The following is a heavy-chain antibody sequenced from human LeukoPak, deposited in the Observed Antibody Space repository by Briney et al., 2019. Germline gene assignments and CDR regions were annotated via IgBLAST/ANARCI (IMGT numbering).Heavy chain of an antibody. Sequence: PGGSLRLSCAASGFTFSSYAMHWVRQAPGKGLEYVSAISSNGGSTYYANSVKGRFTISRDNSKNTLYLQMGSLRAEDMAVYYCAKADFNYWGQGTLVTVSS. CDR2: ISSNGGST. V-gene: IGHV3-64*01. CDR1: GFTFSSYA. CDR3: AKADFNY. J-gene: IGHJ4*02.